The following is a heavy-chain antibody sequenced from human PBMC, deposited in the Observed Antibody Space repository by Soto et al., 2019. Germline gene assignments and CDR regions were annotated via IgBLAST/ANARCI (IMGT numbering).Heavy chain of an antibody. CDR2: MNPNSGNT. Sequence: GASVKVSCKASGYTFTSYDINWVRQATGQGLEWMGWMNPNSGNTVYAQKFQGRVTMTRNTSISTAYMELSSLRSEDTAVYYCARFYSSGYYGAFDIWGQGTMVTVSS. CDR1: GYTFTSYD. D-gene: IGHD3-22*01. CDR3: ARFYSSGYYGAFDI. J-gene: IGHJ3*02. V-gene: IGHV1-8*01.